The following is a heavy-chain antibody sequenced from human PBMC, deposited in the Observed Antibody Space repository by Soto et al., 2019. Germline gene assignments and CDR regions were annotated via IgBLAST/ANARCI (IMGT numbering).Heavy chain of an antibody. D-gene: IGHD2-2*02. Sequence: PSETLSLTCAVSGYSISSSNWWGWIRQPPGKGLEWMGYIYYSGTTYYNPSLKSRGTMSVDTSKNQFSLKLTSVTAEDRALYYCEKDPHIHKVQCRDDWGQGTLAT. CDR3: EKDPHIHKVQCRDD. CDR2: IYYSGTT. V-gene: IGHV4-28*03. CDR1: GYSISSSNW. J-gene: IGHJ4*02.